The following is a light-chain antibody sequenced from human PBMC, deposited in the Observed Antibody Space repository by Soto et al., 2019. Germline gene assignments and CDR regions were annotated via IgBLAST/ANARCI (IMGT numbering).Light chain of an antibody. Sequence: AIRMTQSPSSLSASTGDRVTITCRASQGISSYLAWYQQKPGKAPKLLIYTASTLKSGVPSRFSGSGSGTEFTLTISSLQPDDSATYYCQPYNSYSHAFGQGTKVDI. CDR3: QPYNSYSHA. J-gene: IGKJ1*01. CDR1: QGISSY. CDR2: TAS. V-gene: IGKV1-8*01.